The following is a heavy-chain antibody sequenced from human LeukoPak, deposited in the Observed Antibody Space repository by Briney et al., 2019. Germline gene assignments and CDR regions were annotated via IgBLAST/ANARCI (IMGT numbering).Heavy chain of an antibody. CDR2: ISAYNGNT. CDR1: GYTFTSYG. D-gene: IGHD3-10*01. Sequence: GASVKVSCKASGYTFTSYGIGWVRQAPGQGLEWMGWISAYNGNTNYAQKLQGRVTMTTDTSTSTAYMEPRSLRSDDTAVYYCARDLGYGSGSYYFDYWGQGTLVTVSS. V-gene: IGHV1-18*01. J-gene: IGHJ4*02. CDR3: ARDLGYGSGSYYFDY.